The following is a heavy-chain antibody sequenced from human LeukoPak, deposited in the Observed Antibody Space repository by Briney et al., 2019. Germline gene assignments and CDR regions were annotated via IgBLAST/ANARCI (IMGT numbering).Heavy chain of an antibody. J-gene: IGHJ4*02. V-gene: IGHV3-23*01. CDR2: ISGSGANT. D-gene: IGHD2-15*01. Sequence: GGSLRLSCEASGFRFGDFAMSWVRRTPGKGLEWVSDISGSGANTYYAASVKGRFTSSRDNSKNILYLQMFSLRAEDAAVYYCAKVGENVLRIYPHSYYFDSWGQGTLVAVSS. CDR3: AKVGENVLRIYPHSYYFDS. CDR1: GFRFGDFA.